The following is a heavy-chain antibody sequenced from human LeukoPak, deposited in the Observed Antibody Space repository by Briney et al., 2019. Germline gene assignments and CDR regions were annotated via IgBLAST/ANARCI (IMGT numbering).Heavy chain of an antibody. J-gene: IGHJ4*02. CDR1: GYTFTSYG. CDR2: INPNSGGT. D-gene: IGHD2-2*02. CDR3: ARDLLYSNSDY. Sequence: ASVKVSCKASGYTFTSYGISWVRQAPGQGLEWMGWINPNSGGTNYAQKFQGRVTMTRDTSISTAYMELSRLRSDDTAVYYCARDLLYSNSDYWGQGTLVTVSS. V-gene: IGHV1-2*02.